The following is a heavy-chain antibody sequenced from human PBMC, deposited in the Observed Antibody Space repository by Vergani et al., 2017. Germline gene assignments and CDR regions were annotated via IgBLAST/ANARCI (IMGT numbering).Heavy chain of an antibody. J-gene: IGHJ4*02. D-gene: IGHD3-10*01. V-gene: IGHV3-30*03. Sequence: QVQLVESGGGVVQPGRSLRLSCAASGFTFSSYGMHWVRQAPGKGLEWVAVISYDGSNKYYADSVKGRFTISRDNSKNTLYLQMNSLRAEDTAVYYCATGAYYGSGSYNYFDYWGQGTLVTVSS. CDR2: ISYDGSNK. CDR3: ATGAYYGSGSYNYFDY. CDR1: GFTFSSYG.